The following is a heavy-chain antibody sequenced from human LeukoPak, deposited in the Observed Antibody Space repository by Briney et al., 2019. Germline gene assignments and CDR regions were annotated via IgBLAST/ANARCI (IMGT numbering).Heavy chain of an antibody. CDR3: ASGGNSFYYYYYGMDV. Sequence: PSETLSLTCTVSGGSISSGGYYMSWVRQAPGKGLEWVSVIYSGGSTYYADSVKGRFTISRDNSKNTLYLQMNSLRAEDTAVYYCASGGNSFYYYYYGMDVWGQGTTVTVSS. D-gene: IGHD4-23*01. CDR2: IYSGGST. V-gene: IGHV3-53*01. J-gene: IGHJ6*02. CDR1: GGSISSGGYY.